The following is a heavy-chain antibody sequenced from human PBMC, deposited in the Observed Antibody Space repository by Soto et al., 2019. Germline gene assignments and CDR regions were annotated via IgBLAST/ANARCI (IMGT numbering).Heavy chain of an antibody. CDR3: ARFYAAIYYYGMDV. J-gene: IGHJ6*02. CDR1: GFAFNSHD. V-gene: IGHV3-48*03. Sequence: GSLRLSCTASGFAFNSHDFNWVRQAPGKGLEWISYISRTANTIYYADSVKGRFTISRDNAKNSLYLQMNSLRAEDTAVYYCARFYAAIYYYGMDVWGQGTTVTVS. D-gene: IGHD2-2*01. CDR2: ISRTANTI.